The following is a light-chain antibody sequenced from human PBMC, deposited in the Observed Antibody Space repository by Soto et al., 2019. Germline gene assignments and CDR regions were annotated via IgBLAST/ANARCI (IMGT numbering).Light chain of an antibody. J-gene: IGKJ2*01. V-gene: IGKV1-5*03. CDR2: KAS. Sequence: DTQMTQSPSTLSASVGDRVTITCRASQSISSWLAWYQQKPGKAPNLLIYKASSLESGVPSRFSGSGSGTEFSLTISSLQPDDFATYYCQQYNSYPYTFGQGTKLEIK. CDR3: QQYNSYPYT. CDR1: QSISSW.